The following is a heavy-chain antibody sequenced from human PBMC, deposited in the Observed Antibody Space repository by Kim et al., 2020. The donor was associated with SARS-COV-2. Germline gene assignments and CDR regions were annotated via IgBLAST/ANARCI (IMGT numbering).Heavy chain of an antibody. Sequence: REKYYVDSVKGRFTISRDSAKNSLYLQMNSLRAEDTAVYYCARKGNAFDIWGQGTMVTVSS. J-gene: IGHJ3*02. CDR2: REK. CDR3: ARKGNAFDI. V-gene: IGHV3-7*03.